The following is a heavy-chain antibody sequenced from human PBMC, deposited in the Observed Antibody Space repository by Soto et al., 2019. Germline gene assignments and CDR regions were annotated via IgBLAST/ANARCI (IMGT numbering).Heavy chain of an antibody. CDR1: GYTFTSYY. D-gene: IGHD2-15*01. V-gene: IGHV1-46*01. CDR2: INPSGGST. Sequence: GASVKVSCKASGYTFTSYYMHWVRQAPGQGLEWMGIINPSGGSTSYAQKFQGRVTMTRDTSTSTVYMELSSLRSEDTAVYYCARDYQDIVVVVAAAYYYYGMDVWGQGTTVTVSS. J-gene: IGHJ6*02. CDR3: ARDYQDIVVVVAAAYYYYGMDV.